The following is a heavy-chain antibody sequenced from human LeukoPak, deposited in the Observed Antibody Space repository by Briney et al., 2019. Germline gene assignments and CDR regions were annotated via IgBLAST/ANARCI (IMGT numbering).Heavy chain of an antibody. V-gene: IGHV3-30*04. D-gene: IGHD3-9*01. Sequence: GGSLRLSCEASGFTFSHYGIHWVRQTPGKGLEWVAAISSDGVEKHYADSVKGRFTISRDNSKSTLYLQMNSLRADDTALYYCAREGHYDILTGYSPVEYYFYYMDVWGKGTTVTVSS. CDR3: AREGHYDILTGYSPVEYYFYYMDV. CDR1: GFTFSHYG. CDR2: ISSDGVEK. J-gene: IGHJ6*03.